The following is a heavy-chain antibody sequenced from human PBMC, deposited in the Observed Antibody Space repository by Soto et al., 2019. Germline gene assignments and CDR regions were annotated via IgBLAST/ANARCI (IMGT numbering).Heavy chain of an antibody. V-gene: IGHV4-59*08. D-gene: IGHD3-3*01. CDR3: ARLGGYYQAFYI. J-gene: IGHJ4*02. CDR2: IYYTGTS. Sequence: SETLSLTCTVSGGSIRNNYWSWIRQPPWKGLEWVGYIYYTGTSKYNPSLKSRVTISVDSSKNQFSLKLDSVTAADTAVYYCARLGGYYQAFYIWGKGNLVTVDS. CDR1: GGSIRNNY.